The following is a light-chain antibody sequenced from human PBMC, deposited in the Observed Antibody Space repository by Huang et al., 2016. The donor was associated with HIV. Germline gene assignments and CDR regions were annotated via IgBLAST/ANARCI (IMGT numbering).Light chain of an antibody. Sequence: DIQMTQSPSSLSASVGDKVSITCRASQAISNSLVWYQQQPGKAPKLLLYGASRLERGVSSRFSGSGSGTDYTLTISSLQPEDFATYYCQQYFSTPRTFGQGTKVEIK. CDR3: QQYFSTPRT. CDR2: GAS. CDR1: QAISNS. J-gene: IGKJ1*01. V-gene: IGKV1-NL1*01.